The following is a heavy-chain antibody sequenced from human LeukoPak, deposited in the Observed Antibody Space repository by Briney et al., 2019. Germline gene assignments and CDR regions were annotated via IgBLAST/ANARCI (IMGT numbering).Heavy chain of an antibody. CDR2: IDRGVGST. J-gene: IGHJ4*02. V-gene: IGHV3-23*01. CDR3: AKKGQADDGGKPD. CDR1: GFTFNRHA. Sequence: GGSLRLSCVASGFTFNRHAMNWVRQAPGKGLECVSAIDRGVGSTYYADSVKGRFTISRDNSKNTLYLQMNNLRVDDTAVYYCAKKGQADDGGKPDWGQGTLVTVSS.